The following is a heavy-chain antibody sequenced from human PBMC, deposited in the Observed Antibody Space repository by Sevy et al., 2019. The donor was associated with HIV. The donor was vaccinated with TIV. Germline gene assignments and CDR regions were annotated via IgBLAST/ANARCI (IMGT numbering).Heavy chain of an antibody. CDR1: GFSLTSSGVA. V-gene: IGHV2-5*02. D-gene: IGHD3-22*01. J-gene: IGHJ4*02. CDR3: AHRPSLLTSDSSGYLFDY. CDR2: IYWDDDK. Sequence: SGPTLVEPTQTLTLTCTFSGFSLTSSGVAVAWIRQPPGKALEWLGSIYWDDDKRYKPSLESRLTITQDTSKNQVVLKMTYKVPVDIATYYCAHRPSLLTSDSSGYLFDYWGQGTLVTVSS.